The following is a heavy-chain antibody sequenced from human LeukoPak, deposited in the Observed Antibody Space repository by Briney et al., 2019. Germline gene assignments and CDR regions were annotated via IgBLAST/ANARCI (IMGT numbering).Heavy chain of an antibody. V-gene: IGHV4-39*01. Sequence: PSETLSLTCTVSGGSIISSSYYWGWIRQPPGKGLEWIGSIYYSGNTYYNPSLKSRVTISVDTSKNQFSLKLNSVTAADTAVYYCVRHHRKCLPPNWFDPWGQGTLVTVSS. CDR2: IYYSGNT. D-gene: IGHD5/OR15-5a*01. CDR3: VRHHRKCLPPNWFDP. J-gene: IGHJ5*02. CDR1: GGSIISSSYY.